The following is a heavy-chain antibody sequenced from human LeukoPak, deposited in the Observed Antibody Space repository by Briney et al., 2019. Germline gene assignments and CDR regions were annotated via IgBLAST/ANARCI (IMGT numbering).Heavy chain of an antibody. V-gene: IGHV1-3*01. CDR3: AVGATTFLDY. J-gene: IGHJ4*02. CDR1: GYTFTSYA. CDR2: INAGNGNT. Sequence: ASVKVSCKASGYTFTSYAMHWVRQAPGQRLEWMGWINAGNGNTKYSQRFQGRVTITRDTSASTAYMELSSLRSEDTAVYYCAVGATTFLDYWAREPWSPSPQ. D-gene: IGHD1-26*01.